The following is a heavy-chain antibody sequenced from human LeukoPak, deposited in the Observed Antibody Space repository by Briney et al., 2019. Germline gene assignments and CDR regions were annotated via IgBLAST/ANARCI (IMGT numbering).Heavy chain of an antibody. CDR2: IYYSGST. V-gene: IGHV4-39*07. CDR1: GGSISTSSHY. CDR3: AREARGGSSFDI. J-gene: IGHJ3*02. Sequence: SETLSLTCTVSGGSISTSSHYWGWIRQPPGKGLEWIGSIYYSGSTYYNTSLKSRVTISVDTSKNQFSLKLSSVTAADTAVYYCAREARGGSSFDIWGQGTMVTVSS.